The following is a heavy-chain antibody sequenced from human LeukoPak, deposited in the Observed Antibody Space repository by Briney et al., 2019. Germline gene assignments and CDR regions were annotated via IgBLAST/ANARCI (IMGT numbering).Heavy chain of an antibody. J-gene: IGHJ6*02. Sequence: ASVKVSCKASGYTFTSYDINWVRQATGQGLEWMGWISAYNGNTNYAQKLQGRVTMTTDTSTSTAYMELRSLRSDDTAVYYCAREATMIVVVTDYYYYGMDVWGQGTTVTVSS. CDR3: AREATMIVVVTDYYYYGMDV. V-gene: IGHV1-18*01. D-gene: IGHD3-22*01. CDR2: ISAYNGNT. CDR1: GYTFTSYD.